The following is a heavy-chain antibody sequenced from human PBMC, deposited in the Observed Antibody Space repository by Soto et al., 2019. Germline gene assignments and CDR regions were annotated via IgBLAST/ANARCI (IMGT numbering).Heavy chain of an antibody. Sequence: GGSLRLSCAASGFTFSNAWMSWVRQAPGKGLEWVGRIKSKTDGGTTDYAAPVKGRFTISRDDSKNTLYLQMNSLKTEDTAVYYCTTDYPRIAAAGCDYWGQGTLVTVSS. CDR1: GFTFSNAW. CDR2: IKSKTDGGTT. V-gene: IGHV3-15*01. D-gene: IGHD6-13*01. CDR3: TTDYPRIAAAGCDY. J-gene: IGHJ4*02.